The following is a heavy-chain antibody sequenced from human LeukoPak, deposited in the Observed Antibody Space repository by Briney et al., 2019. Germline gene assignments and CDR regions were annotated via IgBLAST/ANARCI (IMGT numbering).Heavy chain of an antibody. D-gene: IGHD3-22*01. CDR2: IYSGGST. CDR1: GFTVSSNY. Sequence: GGSQRLSCAASGFTVSSNYMSWVRQAPGKGLEWVSVIYSGGSTYYADSVKGRFTISRDNSKNTLYLQMNSLRAEDTAVYYCARDDSSGYWAAFDIWGQGTMVTVSS. J-gene: IGHJ3*02. V-gene: IGHV3-66*01. CDR3: ARDDSSGYWAAFDI.